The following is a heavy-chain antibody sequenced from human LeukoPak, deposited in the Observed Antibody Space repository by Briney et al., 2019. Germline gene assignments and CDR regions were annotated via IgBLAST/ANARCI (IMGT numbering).Heavy chain of an antibody. CDR3: AREIYGDYGLDFDY. V-gene: IGHV3-21*01. D-gene: IGHD4-17*01. J-gene: IGHJ4*02. CDR1: GFTFSSYS. Sequence: GGSLRLSCAASGFTFSSYSMNWVRQAPGKGLEWVSSISSSSSYIYYADSVKGRFTISRDNAKNSLYLQMNSLRAEDTAVYYCAREIYGDYGLDFDYWGQGTLVTVSS. CDR2: ISSSSSYI.